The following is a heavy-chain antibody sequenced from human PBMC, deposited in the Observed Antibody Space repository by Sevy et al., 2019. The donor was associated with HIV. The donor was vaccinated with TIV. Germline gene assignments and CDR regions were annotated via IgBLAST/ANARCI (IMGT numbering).Heavy chain of an antibody. CDR1: GFTFSSYG. CDR2: ISYDGSNK. V-gene: IGHV3-30*18. Sequence: GGSLRLSCAASGFTFSSYGMHWVRQAPGKGLEWVEVISYDGSNKYYADSVKGRFTISRDNSKNTLYMQMNSLRAEDTAVYYCAKVDYWGQGTLVTVSS. CDR3: AKVDY. J-gene: IGHJ4*02.